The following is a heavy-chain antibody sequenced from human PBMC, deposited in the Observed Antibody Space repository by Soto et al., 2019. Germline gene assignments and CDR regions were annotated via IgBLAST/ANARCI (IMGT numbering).Heavy chain of an antibody. Sequence: SETLSLTCTVSGGSISSCYWNWIRQPPGKGLEWIGYVEFSGRTNYNPSLRSRLTISVDTSKNQFSLKLSSVTAADTAVYYCARADCGGDCYSGGFNYWGQGTLVTVSS. D-gene: IGHD2-21*02. CDR2: VEFSGRT. CDR1: GGSISSCY. CDR3: ARADCGGDCYSGGFNY. J-gene: IGHJ4*02. V-gene: IGHV4-59*01.